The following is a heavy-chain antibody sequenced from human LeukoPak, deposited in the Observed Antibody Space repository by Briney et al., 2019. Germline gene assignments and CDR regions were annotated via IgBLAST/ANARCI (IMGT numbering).Heavy chain of an antibody. CDR1: GGSISSYY. Sequence: SETLSLTCTVSGGSISSYYWSWIRQPPGKGLEWIGYVYYSGSTNYNPSLKSRVTISVDTSKNQFSLKLSSVTAADTAVYYCARYGDYFDYWGQGTLVTVSS. CDR2: VYYSGST. V-gene: IGHV4-59*08. D-gene: IGHD4-17*01. J-gene: IGHJ4*02. CDR3: ARYGDYFDY.